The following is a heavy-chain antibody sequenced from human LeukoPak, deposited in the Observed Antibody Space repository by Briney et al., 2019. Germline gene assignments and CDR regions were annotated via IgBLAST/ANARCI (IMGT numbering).Heavy chain of an antibody. Sequence: GGSLRFSCAASGITFSSYGMSWVRQVPGKGLEWVSFIYSGGNTHYSDSVKGRFTLSRDNSKNTLYLQMNSLRAEDTAIYYCARRAGEYSHPYDYWGQGTLVTVSS. CDR2: IYSGGNT. V-gene: IGHV3-23*05. D-gene: IGHD2-15*01. J-gene: IGHJ4*02. CDR3: ARRAGEYSHPYDY. CDR1: GITFSSYG.